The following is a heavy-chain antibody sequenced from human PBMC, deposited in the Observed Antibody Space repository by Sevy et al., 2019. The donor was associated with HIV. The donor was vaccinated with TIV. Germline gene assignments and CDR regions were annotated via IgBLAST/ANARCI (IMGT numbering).Heavy chain of an antibody. CDR3: ERDNGRWDVLGY. J-gene: IGHJ4*02. CDR1: GFTFSSSS. D-gene: IGHD1-26*01. V-gene: IGHV3-21*06. Sequence: GGSLRLSCAASGFTFSSSSMNWVRQAPGKGLEWVSFICPSSSYIYYADSVKGRFTISRDNAKNSLYLQMNSLRAEDTAVYYCERDNGRWDVLGYWGQGTLVTVSS. CDR2: ICPSSSYI.